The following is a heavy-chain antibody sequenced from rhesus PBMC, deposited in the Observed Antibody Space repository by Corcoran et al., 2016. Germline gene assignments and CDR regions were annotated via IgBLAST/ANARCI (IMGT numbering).Heavy chain of an antibody. Sequence: EVQLVESGGGLAKSGGSLRLSCAASGFTFLRSCLTWVPQAPAKGLVWVSGINGWGGCTNYADTVKGRFTIDRDNSKNTLSLQMNSLRAEDTAVYYCSNVAIWTGYSDYWGQGVLVTVSS. CDR3: SNVAIWTGYSDY. V-gene: IGHV3S25*01. D-gene: IGHD3-3*01. CDR1: GFTFLRSC. J-gene: IGHJ4*01. CDR2: INGWGGCT.